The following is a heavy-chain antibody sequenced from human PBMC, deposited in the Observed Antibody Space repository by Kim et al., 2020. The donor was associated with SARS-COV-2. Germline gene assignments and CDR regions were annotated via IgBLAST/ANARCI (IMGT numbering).Heavy chain of an antibody. Sequence: GGSLRLSCAASGFTFSSYGMHWVRQAPGKGLEWVAVIWYDGSNKYYADSVKGRYTISRDNSKNTLYLQMNSLRAEDTAVYYCARDGGDSYGDSNYYYYGMDVWGQGTTVTVSS. CDR1: GFTFSSYG. CDR2: IWYDGSNK. J-gene: IGHJ6*02. CDR3: ARDGGDSYGDSNYYYYGMDV. D-gene: IGHD5-18*01. V-gene: IGHV3-33*08.